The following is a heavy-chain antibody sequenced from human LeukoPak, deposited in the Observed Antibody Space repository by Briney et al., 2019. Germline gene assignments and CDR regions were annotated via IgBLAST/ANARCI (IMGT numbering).Heavy chain of an antibody. V-gene: IGHV1-69*06. Sequence: SAKVSCTASGGTFSSYAISWVRQAPGQGLEWMGGIIPIFGTANYAQKFQGRVTITADKSTSTAYMELSSLRSEDTAVYYCARRGSGRYDFDYWGQGTLVTVFS. D-gene: IGHD1-26*01. CDR2: IIPIFGTA. CDR3: ARRGSGRYDFDY. CDR1: GGTFSSYA. J-gene: IGHJ4*02.